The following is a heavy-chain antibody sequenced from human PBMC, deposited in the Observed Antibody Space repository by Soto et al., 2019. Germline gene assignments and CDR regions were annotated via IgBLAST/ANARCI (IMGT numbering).Heavy chain of an antibody. CDR2: FIPIFGTA. J-gene: IGHJ4*02. D-gene: IGHD6-19*01. Sequence: QVKPVQSGAAVKNPGSSVKVSCKASGGTFSSYAISWVRQSPGQGLEWMGGFIPIFGTANYAQKFQGRVTITADESTSTAYMELSRLRSEDTAVYYCAGSGWSARRRYYFDYWGQGTLVTVSS. V-gene: IGHV1-69*12. CDR3: AGSGWSARRRYYFDY. CDR1: GGTFSSYA.